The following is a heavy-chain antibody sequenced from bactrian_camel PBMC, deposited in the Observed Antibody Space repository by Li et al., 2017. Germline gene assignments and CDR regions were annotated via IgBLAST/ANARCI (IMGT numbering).Heavy chain of an antibody. CDR3: VRDLGTTGWYFDN. CDR1: RYTIGVYC. CDR2: IDTDGST. Sequence: HVQLVESGGGSVQPGGSLRLSCAASRYTIGVYCMGWFRQAPGKEREGVAIIDTDGSTSYADSVAGRFTISQDNSKNTLSLQMNDLKPEDTAVYYCVRDLGTTGWYFDNWGQGTQVTVS. J-gene: IGHJ6*01. V-gene: IGHV3S1*01. D-gene: IGHD5*01.